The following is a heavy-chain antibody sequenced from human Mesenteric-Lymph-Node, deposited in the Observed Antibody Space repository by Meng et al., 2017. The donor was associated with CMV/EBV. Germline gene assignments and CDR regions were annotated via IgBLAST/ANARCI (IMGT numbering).Heavy chain of an antibody. D-gene: IGHD3-3*01. J-gene: IGHJ6*02. Sequence: GGSLRLSCAASGFTFSSYWMHWVRQAPGKGLVWVSRINSDGSSTSYADSVKGRFTISRDNAKNTLYLQMNSLRAEDTAVYYCARTPSKTYYDFWSGYYTGDYYYYGMDVWGQGTTVTVSS. CDR2: INSDGSST. CDR1: GFTFSSYW. CDR3: ARTPSKTYYDFWSGYYTGDYYYYGMDV. V-gene: IGHV3-74*01.